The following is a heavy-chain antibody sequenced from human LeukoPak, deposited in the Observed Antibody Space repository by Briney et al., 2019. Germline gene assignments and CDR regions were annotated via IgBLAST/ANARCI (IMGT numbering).Heavy chain of an antibody. V-gene: IGHV3-23*01. D-gene: IGHD3-10*02. Sequence: GGSLRLSCAASGFTFSSYAMSWVRQAPGKGLEWVSDISGSGASTYYADSVKGRFTISRDNAKNSLYLQMNSLRAEDTAVYYCAELGITMIGGVWGKGTTATISS. CDR2: ISGSGAST. CDR1: GFTFSSYA. J-gene: IGHJ6*04. CDR3: AELGITMIGGV.